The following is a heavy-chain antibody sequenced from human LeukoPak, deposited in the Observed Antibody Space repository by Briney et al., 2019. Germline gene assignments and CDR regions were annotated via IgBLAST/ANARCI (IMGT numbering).Heavy chain of an antibody. Sequence: ASVKVSCKASGYTFTSYDINWVRQATGQGLEWMGWMNPNSGNTGYAQKFQGRVTITADESTSTAYMEVSSLRSEDTAVYYCATSIRFLEWLPPSGYMDVWGKGTTVTVSS. CDR2: MNPNSGNT. D-gene: IGHD3-3*01. CDR3: ATSIRFLEWLPPSGYMDV. CDR1: GYTFTSYD. V-gene: IGHV1-8*01. J-gene: IGHJ6*03.